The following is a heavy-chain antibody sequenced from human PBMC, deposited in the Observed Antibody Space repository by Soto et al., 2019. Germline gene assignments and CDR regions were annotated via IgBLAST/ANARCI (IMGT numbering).Heavy chain of an antibody. V-gene: IGHV4-30-2*01. J-gene: IGHJ4*02. Sequence: NPSETLSLTCAVSGGSISSGGYSWSWIRQPPGKGLEWIGYIYHSGSTYYNPSLKSRVTISVDRSKNQVSLKLSSVTAADTAAYYCARGMTTVTTFDYWGQGTLVTVSS. CDR3: ARGMTTVTTFDY. CDR2: IYHSGST. D-gene: IGHD4-17*01. CDR1: GGSISSGGYS.